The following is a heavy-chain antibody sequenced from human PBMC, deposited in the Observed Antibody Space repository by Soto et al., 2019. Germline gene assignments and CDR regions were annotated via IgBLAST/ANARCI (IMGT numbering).Heavy chain of an antibody. CDR1: GGSISSYY. J-gene: IGHJ6*02. V-gene: IGHV4-59*01. Sequence: QVQLQESGPGLVKPSETLSLTCTVSGGSISSYYWSWIRQPPGKGLEWIGYIYYSGSTNYNPSLKGPVTISVDTSKNQFSLKLSSVTAADTAVYYCARGNYGMDVWGQGTTVTVSS. CDR2: IYYSGST. CDR3: ARGNYGMDV.